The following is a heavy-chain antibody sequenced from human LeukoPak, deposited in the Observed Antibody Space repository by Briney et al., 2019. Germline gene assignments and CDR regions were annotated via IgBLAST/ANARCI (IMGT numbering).Heavy chain of an antibody. CDR3: AKDAQRGFDYSNSLEY. V-gene: IGHV3-33*06. Sequence: GGSLRLSCAASGFIFNHHAMHWVRQAPGKGLEWVAVIWSDKSNRFYADSVRGRFTISRDDSGKTVYLQMERMSAEDTAIYYCAKDAQRGFDYSNSLEYWGQGALVTVAS. D-gene: IGHD4-11*01. CDR2: IWSDKSNR. CDR1: GFIFNHHA. J-gene: IGHJ4*02.